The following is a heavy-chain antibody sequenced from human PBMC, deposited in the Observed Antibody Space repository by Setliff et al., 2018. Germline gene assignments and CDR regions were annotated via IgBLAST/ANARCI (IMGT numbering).Heavy chain of an antibody. D-gene: IGHD3-3*01. Sequence: ASVKVSCKASGYAFTTYYMHWVRQAPGQGLEWIGVINPSDGSTTYAQKFQGRVTMTRDTSTNTVYMQLSSLKSEDTAVYYCARENMAKNFWGEHSDYWGQGTLVTVSS. J-gene: IGHJ4*02. CDR1: GYAFTTYY. CDR2: INPSDGST. V-gene: IGHV1-46*01. CDR3: ARENMAKNFWGEHSDY.